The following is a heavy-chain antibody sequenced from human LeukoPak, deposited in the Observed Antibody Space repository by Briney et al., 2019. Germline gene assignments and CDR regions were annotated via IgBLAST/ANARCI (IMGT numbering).Heavy chain of an antibody. V-gene: IGHV4-34*01. CDR3: ARGGPRKPPHYYYYMDV. CDR2: INHSGST. CDR1: GGSFSGYY. D-gene: IGHD1-14*01. Sequence: SETLSLTCAVYGGSFSGYYWSWIRQPPGKGLEWIGEINHSGSTNYNPSLKSRVTISVDTSKNQFSLKLSSVTAADTAVYYCARGGPRKPPHYYYYMDVWGKGTTVTVSS. J-gene: IGHJ6*03.